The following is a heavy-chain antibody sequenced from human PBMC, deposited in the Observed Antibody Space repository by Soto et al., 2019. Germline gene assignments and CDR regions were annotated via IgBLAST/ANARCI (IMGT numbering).Heavy chain of an antibody. CDR3: ARGNREDFWSGSYGMDV. Sequence: ASVKVSCKASGYSFTSYDINWVRQATGQGLEWMGWMDPKTGNTDYGQKFQGRVTMTRNTSISTAYMELSSLTSEDTAVYYCARGNREDFWSGSYGMDVWGQGTTVTVSS. CDR1: GYSFTSYD. CDR2: MDPKTGNT. J-gene: IGHJ6*02. V-gene: IGHV1-8*01. D-gene: IGHD3-3*01.